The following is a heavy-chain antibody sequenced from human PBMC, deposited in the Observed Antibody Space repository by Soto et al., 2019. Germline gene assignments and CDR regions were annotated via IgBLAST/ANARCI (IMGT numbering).Heavy chain of an antibody. D-gene: IGHD3-10*01. Sequence: EVPLVESGGGLVQRGGSVRLSCAASGFTLSIYSMNWVRQAPSKGLEWISYISGTSNTIYYADSVKGRFTISRDNAKNSVFLQMNSLRDDDTAVYYCARGFDLQYGLDVWGQGTTVTVSS. J-gene: IGHJ6*02. V-gene: IGHV3-48*02. CDR1: GFTLSIYS. CDR2: ISGTSNTI. CDR3: ARGFDLQYGLDV.